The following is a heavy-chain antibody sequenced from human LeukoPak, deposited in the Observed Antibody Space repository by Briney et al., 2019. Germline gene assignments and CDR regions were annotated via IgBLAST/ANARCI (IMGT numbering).Heavy chain of an antibody. V-gene: IGHV3-7*01. D-gene: IGHD3-3*01. CDR2: IKQDGTEK. J-gene: IGHJ4*02. Sequence: GGSLRLSCAASGFTFSSYGMHWVRKAPGKGLEWVANIKQDGTEKYSADSVKGRFTISRDNDKNSLYLQMNSLSVEDTAVYYWATQFDFWSGYYFDYWGQGNLVTVSS. CDR3: ATQFDFWSGYYFDY. CDR1: GFTFSSYG.